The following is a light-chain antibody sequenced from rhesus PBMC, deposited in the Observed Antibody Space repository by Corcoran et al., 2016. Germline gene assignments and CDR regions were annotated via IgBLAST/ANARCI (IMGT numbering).Light chain of an antibody. J-gene: IGKJ4*01. Sequence: DIQMTQSPSSLSASVGDRVTITCRASQGITNDLAWYQQKPGETLKLLFYEESSLQSGIPSRFSGSGSGPDFTLTISSLQPEDFATYYCQHYYSTPLTFGGGTKVEIK. V-gene: IGKV1-25*01. CDR3: QHYYSTPLT. CDR1: QGITND. CDR2: EES.